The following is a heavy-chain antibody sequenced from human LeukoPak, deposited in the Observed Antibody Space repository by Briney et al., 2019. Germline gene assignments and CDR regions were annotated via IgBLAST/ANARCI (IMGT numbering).Heavy chain of an antibody. V-gene: IGHV4-61*02. J-gene: IGHJ3*01. CDR2: LHTTGGT. Sequence: SETLSLTCIVPGASISSGNYYWTWIRQPAGKGLEWIGRLHTTGGTNYNPSFKSRLSISGDTSKNQFSLQLSSVTAADTAVYYCARYRYSGYDDAFDVRGQGTMVTVSS. CDR1: GASISSGNYY. D-gene: IGHD5-12*01. CDR3: ARYRYSGYDDAFDV.